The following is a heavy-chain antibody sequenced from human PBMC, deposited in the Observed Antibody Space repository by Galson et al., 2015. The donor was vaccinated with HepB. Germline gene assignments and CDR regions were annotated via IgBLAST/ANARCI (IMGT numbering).Heavy chain of an antibody. CDR3: ARQAYAPFFED. D-gene: IGHD4-17*01. V-gene: IGHV3-23*01. CDR2: LSDRGDIT. CDR1: GLTFSSSA. Sequence: SLRLPCAASGLTFSSSAMSWARQAPGKGLEWVSTLSDRGDITFYADSVKCRFTISRDNSKNALSLQMNRLRAEDTAVYYCARQAYAPFFEDWGQGTLVTVSS. J-gene: IGHJ4*02.